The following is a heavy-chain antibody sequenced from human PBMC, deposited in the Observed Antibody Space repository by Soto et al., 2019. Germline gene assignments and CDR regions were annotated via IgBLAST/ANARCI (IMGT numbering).Heavy chain of an antibody. D-gene: IGHD3-22*01. V-gene: IGHV3-48*02. CDR1: GFTFSSYS. CDR2: ISSSSSTI. J-gene: IGHJ4*02. CDR3: ARDAGGGVGSSGWSREGVYYDSSCIGDY. Sequence: EVQLVESGGGLVQPGGSLRLSCAASGFTFSSYSMNWVRQAPGKGLEWVSYISSSSSTIYYADSVKGRFTISRDNAKNLLYLQMNSLSDEDTAVSYCARDAGGGVGSSGWSREGVYYDSSCIGDYWGQGTLVTVSS.